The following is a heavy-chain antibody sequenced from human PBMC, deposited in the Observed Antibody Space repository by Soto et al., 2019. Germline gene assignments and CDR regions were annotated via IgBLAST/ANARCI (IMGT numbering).Heavy chain of an antibody. J-gene: IGHJ4*02. CDR1: GFTFSSHA. D-gene: IGHD6-19*01. CDR2: VTGSGDII. V-gene: IGHV3-23*01. CDR3: AKDLQSSGWVSAQTFDY. Sequence: PGGSLRLSCAVSGFTFSSHAMSWVRQAPGKGLHCVLRVTGSGDIIYYAVSVKGRFTISRDISKSILYLETNILRAENTALYFCAKDLQSSGWVSAQTFDYWSQRARVTVAS.